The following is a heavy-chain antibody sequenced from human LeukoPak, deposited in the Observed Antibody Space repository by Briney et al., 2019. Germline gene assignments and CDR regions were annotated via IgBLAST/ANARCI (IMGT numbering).Heavy chain of an antibody. D-gene: IGHD3-16*01. Sequence: ASVKVSCKTSGYTFTGQYLHWVRQAPGQGLEWMGWINPNSGGTKSAQKFQGRGIMTRDTSISTACMELRSLSSDDTAVYYCARGRQLHLGELFPFAEFFQPWGQGTPVTVFS. V-gene: IGHV1-2*02. J-gene: IGHJ1*01. CDR1: GYTFTGQY. CDR3: ARGRQLHLGELFPFAEFFQP. CDR2: INPNSGGT.